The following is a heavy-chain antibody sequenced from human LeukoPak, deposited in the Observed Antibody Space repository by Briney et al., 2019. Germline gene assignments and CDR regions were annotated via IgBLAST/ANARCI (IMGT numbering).Heavy chain of an antibody. D-gene: IGHD2-2*01. Sequence: GGSLRLSCEGSGFTFSNYWMGWVRQAPGKGLQWVANIKTDGSEKYYVDSVKGRFTISRDNAKNSLYLQMNSLRAEDTAVYYCARQYCSSTNCYLDYWGQGTLVTVSS. CDR3: ARQYCSSTNCYLDY. CDR1: GFTFSNYW. J-gene: IGHJ4*02. V-gene: IGHV3-7*01. CDR2: IKTDGSEK.